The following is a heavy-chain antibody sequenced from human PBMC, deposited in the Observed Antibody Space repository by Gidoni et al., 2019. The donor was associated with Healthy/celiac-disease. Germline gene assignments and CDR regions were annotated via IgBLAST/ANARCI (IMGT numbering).Heavy chain of an antibody. CDR1: GFPFSRYG. CDR3: AKDLSRIAAAGTGGFDY. D-gene: IGHD6-13*01. Sequence: QVQLVESGGGVVQPGRSLRLSCAASGFPFSRYGMHWVRQAPGKGLECVAFISYDGSNKYYADSVKGRFTISRDNSKNTLYLQMNSLRAEDTAVYYCAKDLSRIAAAGTGGFDYWGQGTLVTVSS. CDR2: ISYDGSNK. J-gene: IGHJ4*02. V-gene: IGHV3-30*18.